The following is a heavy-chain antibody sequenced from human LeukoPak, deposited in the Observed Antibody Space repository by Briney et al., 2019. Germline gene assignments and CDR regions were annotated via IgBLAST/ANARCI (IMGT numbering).Heavy chain of an antibody. Sequence: PGRSLRLSCAASGFTFSSYGMHWVRQAPGKGLEWVAVIWYDGSNKYYADSVKGRFTISRDNSKNTLYLQMNSLRAEDTAIYYCAKDRNRRIPSNFDYWGQGILVTVSS. D-gene: IGHD1-14*01. CDR1: GFTFSSYG. CDR3: AKDRNRRIPSNFDY. J-gene: IGHJ4*02. CDR2: IWYDGSNK. V-gene: IGHV3-33*06.